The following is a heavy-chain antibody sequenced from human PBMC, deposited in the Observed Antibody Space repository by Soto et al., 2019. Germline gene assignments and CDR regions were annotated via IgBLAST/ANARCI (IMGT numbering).Heavy chain of an antibody. D-gene: IGHD2-8*01. CDR1: GGTFSSYA. J-gene: IGHJ6*02. Sequence: ASVKVSWKASGGTFSSYAISWVRQAPGQGLEWMGGIIPIFGTANYAQKFQGRVTITADESTSTAYMELSSLRSEDTAVYYCARTYCTNGVCHYYYYYGMAVWGQGTTVTVSS. CDR3: ARTYCTNGVCHYYYYYGMAV. CDR2: IIPIFGTA. V-gene: IGHV1-69*13.